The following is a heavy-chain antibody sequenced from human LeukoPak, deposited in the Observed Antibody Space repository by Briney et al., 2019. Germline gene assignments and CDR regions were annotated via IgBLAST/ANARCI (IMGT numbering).Heavy chain of an antibody. CDR2: ISAYNGNT. CDR1: GYTFTSYG. CDR3: ARIWMATITGGYYYYGMDV. D-gene: IGHD5-24*01. V-gene: IGHV1-18*01. Sequence: GASVKVSCKASGYTFTSYGISWVRQAPGQGLEWTGWISAYNGNTNYAQKLQGRVTMTTDTSTSTAYMELRSLRSDDTAVYYCARIWMATITGGYYYYGMDVWGQGTTVTVSS. J-gene: IGHJ6*02.